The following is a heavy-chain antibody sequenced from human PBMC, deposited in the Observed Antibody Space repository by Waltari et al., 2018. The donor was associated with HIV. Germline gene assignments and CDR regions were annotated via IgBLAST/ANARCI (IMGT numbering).Heavy chain of an antibody. CDR3: ARDLVVRGVKGGWFDP. CDR2: INAGNGNT. CDR1: GSTFTSYA. D-gene: IGHD3-10*01. J-gene: IGHJ5*02. Sequence: QVQLVQSGAEVKKPGASVKVSCKASGSTFTSYAMHWVRQAPGQRLEWMGWINAGNGNTKYSQKFQGRVTITRDTSASTAYMELSSLRSEDTAVYYCARDLVVRGVKGGWFDPWGQGTLVTVSS. V-gene: IGHV1-3*01.